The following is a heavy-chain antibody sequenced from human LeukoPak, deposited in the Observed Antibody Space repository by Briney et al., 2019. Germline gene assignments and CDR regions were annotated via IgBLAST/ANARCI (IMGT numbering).Heavy chain of an antibody. J-gene: IGHJ6*03. CDR3: ARIDIVHYYYYYMDV. V-gene: IGHV3-48*01. CDR1: GFTFSSYS. CDR2: ISSSSSTI. D-gene: IGHD2-15*01. Sequence: GGSLRLSCAASGFTFSSYSMNWVRQAPGKGLEWVSYISSSSSTIYYADSVKGRFTISRDNAKNSLYLQMNSLRAEDTAVYYCARIDIVHYYYYYMDVWGKGTTVTVSS.